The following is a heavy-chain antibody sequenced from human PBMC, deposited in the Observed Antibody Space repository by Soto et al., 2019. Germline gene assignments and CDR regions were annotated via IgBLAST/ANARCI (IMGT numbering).Heavy chain of an antibody. CDR3: TRSLGYCSSTSCPVLYYYGMDV. CDR2: IRSKAYGGKT. Sequence: PGGSLRLSCTASGFTFEDYAMSWVRQAPGKGLEWVGFIRSKAYGGKTEYAASVKGRFTISRDDSKSIAYLQMNSLKTEDTAVYYCTRSLGYCSSTSCPVLYYYGMDVWGQGTTVTVSS. J-gene: IGHJ6*02. V-gene: IGHV3-49*04. D-gene: IGHD2-2*01. CDR1: GFTFEDYA.